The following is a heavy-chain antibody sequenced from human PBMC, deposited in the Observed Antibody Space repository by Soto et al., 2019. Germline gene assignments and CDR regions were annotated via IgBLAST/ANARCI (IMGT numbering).Heavy chain of an antibody. D-gene: IGHD1-26*01. V-gene: IGHV1-69*12. Sequence: QVQLVQSGAEVKKPGSSVKVSCKASGGTFSSYAISWVRQAPGQGLEWMGGIIPIFGTANYAQKFQGRVTIXXDXSXTTAYMELSSLRSEDTAVYYCAREWVDTDYYYGMDVWGQGTTVTVSS. CDR1: GGTFSSYA. CDR2: IIPIFGTA. CDR3: AREWVDTDYYYGMDV. J-gene: IGHJ6*02.